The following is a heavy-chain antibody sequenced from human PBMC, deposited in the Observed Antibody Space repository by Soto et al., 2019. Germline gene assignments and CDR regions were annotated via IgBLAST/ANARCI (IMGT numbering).Heavy chain of an antibody. V-gene: IGHV3-30*18. D-gene: IGHD3-22*01. CDR1: GFTFSSYG. J-gene: IGHJ4*02. CDR3: AKDYGLYYYDSSGYYPDY. Sequence: PVGSLRLSCAASGFTFSSYGMHWVRQAPGKGLEWVAVISYDGSNKYYADSVKGRFTISRDNSKDTLYLQMNSLRAEDTAVYYCAKDYGLYYYDSSGYYPDYWGQGTLVTVSS. CDR2: ISYDGSNK.